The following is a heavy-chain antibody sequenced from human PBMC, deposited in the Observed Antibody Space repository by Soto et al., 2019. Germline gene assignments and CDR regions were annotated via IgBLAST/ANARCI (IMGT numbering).Heavy chain of an antibody. CDR3: ARPYSGGPNDPFDV. J-gene: IGHJ3*01. CDR2: IYPGDSHA. Sequence: ESLKISCKCSVCSFTNYWIGCVRQMPGKGLEWMGIIYPGDSHAIYSPSFQGQVTMSADKSISTAYLQWSSLKASDTAMYYCARPYSGGPNDPFDVWGQLTMVAV. CDR1: VCSFTNYW. V-gene: IGHV5-51*01. D-gene: IGHD1-26*01.